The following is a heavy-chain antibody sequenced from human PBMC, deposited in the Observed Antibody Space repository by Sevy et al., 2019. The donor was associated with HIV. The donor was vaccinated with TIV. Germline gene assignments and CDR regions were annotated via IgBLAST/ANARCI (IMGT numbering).Heavy chain of an antibody. V-gene: IGHV3-23*01. J-gene: IGHJ4*02. CDR3: AKRSSSSWYYIGY. D-gene: IGHD6-13*01. CDR1: GFTFSSYA. Sequence: GGSLRLSCAASGFTFSSYAMSWVRQAPGKGLEWLSAISGSGGSTYYADSVKGRFTISRDNSKNTLYLQMNSLRAEDTPVYYCAKRSSSSWYYIGYWGQGTLVTVSS. CDR2: ISGSGGST.